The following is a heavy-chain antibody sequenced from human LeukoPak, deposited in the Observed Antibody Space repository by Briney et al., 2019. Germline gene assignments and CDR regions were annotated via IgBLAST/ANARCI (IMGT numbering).Heavy chain of an antibody. CDR2: ISYDGNNK. V-gene: IGHV3-30-3*01. Sequence: GGSLRLSCAASGFTFSSYAMHWVRQGPGEGLEWVAVISYDGNNKYYADSVKGRFTVSRDNSMNTLYLQMNSLRAEDTAVYYCARDDGHNYYYWGQGTLVTVSS. CDR3: ARDDGHNYYY. CDR1: GFTFSSYA. J-gene: IGHJ4*02. D-gene: IGHD1-1*01.